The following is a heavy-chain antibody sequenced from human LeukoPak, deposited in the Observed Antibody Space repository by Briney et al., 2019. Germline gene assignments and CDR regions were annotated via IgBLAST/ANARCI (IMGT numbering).Heavy chain of an antibody. V-gene: IGHV3-33*01. CDR3: ARPAYGDYVMGAFDI. CDR2: IWYDGSNK. CDR1: GFTFSSYG. J-gene: IGHJ3*02. Sequence: GGSLRLSCAASGFTFSSYGMHWVRQAPGKGLEWVAVIWYDGSNKYYADSVKGRFTISRDNSKNTLYLQMNSLRAEDTAVYYCARPAYGDYVMGAFDIWGQGTMVTVSS. D-gene: IGHD4-17*01.